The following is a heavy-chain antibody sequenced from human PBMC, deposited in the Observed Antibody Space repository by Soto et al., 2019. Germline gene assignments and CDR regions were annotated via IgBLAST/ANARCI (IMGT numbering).Heavy chain of an antibody. V-gene: IGHV2-70*01. Sequence: SGPTLVNPTQTLTLTCTFSGFSLSTSGMCVSWIRQPPGKALEWLALIDWDDDKYYSTSLKTRLTTSKDTSKNQVVLTMTNMDPVDTATYYCARTTIAVAGTSPLDYWGQGTLVTVSS. CDR1: GFSLSTSGMC. J-gene: IGHJ4*02. CDR2: IDWDDDK. D-gene: IGHD6-19*01. CDR3: ARTTIAVAGTSPLDY.